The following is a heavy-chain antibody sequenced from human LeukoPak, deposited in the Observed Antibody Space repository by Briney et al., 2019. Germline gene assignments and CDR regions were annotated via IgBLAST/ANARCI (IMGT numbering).Heavy chain of an antibody. J-gene: IGHJ4*02. Sequence: SETLSLTCAVYGGSFSGYYWGWIRQPPGKGLEWIGEINHSGSTNYNPSLKSRVTISVDTSKNQFSLKLSSVTAADTAVYYCASRLEDYWGQGTLVTVSS. CDR2: INHSGST. V-gene: IGHV4-34*01. CDR3: ASRLEDY. D-gene: IGHD4-11*01. CDR1: GGSFSGYY.